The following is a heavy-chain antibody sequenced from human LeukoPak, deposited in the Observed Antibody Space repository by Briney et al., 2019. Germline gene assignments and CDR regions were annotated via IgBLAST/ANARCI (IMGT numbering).Heavy chain of an antibody. CDR3: TRDAAAGTTSFSFDL. D-gene: IGHD6-13*01. V-gene: IGHV3-48*04. Sequence: GGSLRLSCAASGFTFSSFAMTWVRQAPGKGLEWVSYISSSGSTIYYADSVKGRFTISRDNAKNSLYLEMNSLRAEDTAVYYCTRDAAAGTTSFSFDLWGHGTLVTVSS. CDR2: ISSSGSTI. J-gene: IGHJ4*01. CDR1: GFTFSSFA.